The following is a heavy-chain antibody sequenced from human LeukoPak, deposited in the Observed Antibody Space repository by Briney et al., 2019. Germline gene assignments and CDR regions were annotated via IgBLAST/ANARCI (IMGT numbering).Heavy chain of an antibody. V-gene: IGHV4-59*01. CDR1: GGSIISYY. CDR2: IYYSGRT. D-gene: IGHD4-23*01. Sequence: SETLSLTCTVSGGSIISYYWSWIRQPPGKGLEWIGYIYYSGRTNYNPSLNSRVTISVDTSKNQFSLKLSTVTAADTAVYYCARNSEFYWFDPWGQGTLVTVSS. J-gene: IGHJ5*02. CDR3: ARNSEFYWFDP.